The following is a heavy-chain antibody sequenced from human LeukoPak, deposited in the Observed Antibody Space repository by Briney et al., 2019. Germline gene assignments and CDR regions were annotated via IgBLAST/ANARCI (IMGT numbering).Heavy chain of an antibody. V-gene: IGHV4-59*08. CDR1: GGSISSYY. D-gene: IGHD5-12*01. CDR2: IYYSGST. CDR3: AVALKDYFDY. J-gene: IGHJ4*02. Sequence: SETLSLTCTVSGGSISSYYWSWIRQPPGKGLEWIGYIYYSGSTNYNPSLKSRVTISVDTSKNQFSLKLSSVTAADTAVYYCAVALKDYFDYWGQGTLATVSS.